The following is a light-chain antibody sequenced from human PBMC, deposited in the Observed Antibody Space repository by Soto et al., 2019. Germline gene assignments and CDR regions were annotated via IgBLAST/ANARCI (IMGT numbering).Light chain of an antibody. CDR2: AAS. CDR1: QGINNF. J-gene: IGKJ1*01. V-gene: IGKV1-27*01. CDR3: QKYNSAPRT. Sequence: IQMTQSPSTLSASVGDRVTITCRASQGINNFLAWYQQRPGRAPQLLIYAASALHSGVPSRFSGSGSGTDFTLTISSLQPDDVGTYYCQKYNSAPRTFGQGIKVDIK.